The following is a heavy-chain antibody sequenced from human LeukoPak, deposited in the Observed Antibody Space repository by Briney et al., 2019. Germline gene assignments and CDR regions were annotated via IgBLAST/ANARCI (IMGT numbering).Heavy chain of an antibody. V-gene: IGHV3-23*01. CDR1: GFTFSSYA. D-gene: IGHD2-15*01. CDR2: ISGSGGST. CDR3: AKSRGLSSPFDY. Sequence: PGGSLRLSCAASGFTFSSYAMSWVRHAPGKGLEWVSAISGSGGSTYYAASVKGRFAISRDNSKNTLYLQMNSLRAEDTAVYYCAKSRGLSSPFDYWGQGTLVTVSS. J-gene: IGHJ4*02.